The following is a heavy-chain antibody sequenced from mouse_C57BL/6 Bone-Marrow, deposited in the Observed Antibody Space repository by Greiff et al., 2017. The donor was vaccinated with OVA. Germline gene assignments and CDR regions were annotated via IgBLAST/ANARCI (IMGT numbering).Heavy chain of an antibody. CDR2: IRNKANNHAT. V-gene: IGHV6-6*01. D-gene: IGHD2-3*01. CDR1: GFTFSDAW. J-gene: IGHJ3*01. Sequence: EVKLVESGGGLVQPGGSMKLSCAASGFTFSDAWMDWVRQSPEKGLEWVADIRNKANNHATYYAESVKGRFTISRDDSKSSVYLQMNSLRAEDTGIYYCTRDGYSSFAYWGQGTLVTVSA. CDR3: TRDGYSSFAY.